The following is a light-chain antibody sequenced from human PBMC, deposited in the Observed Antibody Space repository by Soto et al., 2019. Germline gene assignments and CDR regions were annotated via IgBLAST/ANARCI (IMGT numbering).Light chain of an antibody. CDR2: GAS. V-gene: IGKV3-15*01. J-gene: IGKJ2*01. CDR1: QSVSSN. Sequence: EIVMTQSPATLSVSPGERATLSCRASQSVSSNLAWYQQKPGQAPRLLIYGASTRATGIPARFSGSGSGTEFTLTISSLQSKDFAVYYCQQYNNWPPYTCGQGTKLEIK. CDR3: QQYNNWPPYT.